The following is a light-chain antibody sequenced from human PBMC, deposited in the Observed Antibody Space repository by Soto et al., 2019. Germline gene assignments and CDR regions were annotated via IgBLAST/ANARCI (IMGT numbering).Light chain of an antibody. CDR1: QSISSW. J-gene: IGKJ1*01. V-gene: IGKV1-5*03. CDR2: KAS. CDR3: QQYNSWT. Sequence: DIQMPQSPSTLSASVGDRVTITCRASQSISSWLAWYQQKPGKAPKLLIYKASSLESGVPSRFSGSGSGTEFTLTISSLQPDDFASYYCQQYNSWTFGQGTKVDIK.